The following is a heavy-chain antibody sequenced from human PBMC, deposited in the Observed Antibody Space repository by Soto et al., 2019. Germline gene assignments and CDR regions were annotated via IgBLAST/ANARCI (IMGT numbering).Heavy chain of an antibody. CDR1: GYTFTGHY. CDR2: IGPESGAT. V-gene: IGHV1-2*02. Sequence: ASVKVSCKASGYTFTGHYIHWVRQAPEQGPEWMGEIGPESGATRYAQKFQGRVTMTRDMSITTVYMELNNLSPDDTAVYYCGGGRSGQIVVFYWGEGTTVTV. D-gene: IGHD5-12*01. CDR3: GGGRSGQIVVFY. J-gene: IGHJ4*02.